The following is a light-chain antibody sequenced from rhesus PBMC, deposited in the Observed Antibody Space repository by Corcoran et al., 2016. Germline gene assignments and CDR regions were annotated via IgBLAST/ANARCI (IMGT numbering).Light chain of an antibody. CDR1: ENVNNY. CDR2: AAS. J-gene: IGKJ4*01. CDR3: QHSYGTPLT. V-gene: IGKV1-74*01. Sequence: DIQMTQSPSSLSASVGDRVTITCRASENVNNYLHWYQQKPGKAPKLLIYAASILQSGVPSRFSGSGSGTDYTFTLRSLQPEDVATYYCQHSYGTPLTFGGGTKVEIK.